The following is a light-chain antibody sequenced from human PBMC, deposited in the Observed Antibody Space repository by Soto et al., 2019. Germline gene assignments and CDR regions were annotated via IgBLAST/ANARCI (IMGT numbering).Light chain of an antibody. Sequence: DIQMTQSPSSLSASVGDRVTITCRASQGISNDLNWYQQKPGKAPKRLIYAASSLQSGVPSRFSGSGSATEFTLTISDLQPEDFAAYYCLQHYSHPPWTFGQGTKVEIK. V-gene: IGKV1-17*02. CDR3: LQHYSHPPWT. CDR2: AAS. J-gene: IGKJ1*01. CDR1: QGISND.